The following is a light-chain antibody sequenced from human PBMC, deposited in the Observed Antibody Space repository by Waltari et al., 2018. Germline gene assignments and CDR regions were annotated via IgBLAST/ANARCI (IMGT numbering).Light chain of an antibody. V-gene: IGKV1-6*01. J-gene: IGKJ3*01. CDR1: QGIGND. CDR3: LQDYDYPFT. Sequence: AIQMAQSPSSLSAYVGDRVTISCRTSQGIGNDLGWYQQKPGKAPKLLTYAASSLQSGVSSRFSGSGSGTEFTLTISSLQPEDFATYYCLQDYDYPFTFGPGTKVEI. CDR2: AAS.